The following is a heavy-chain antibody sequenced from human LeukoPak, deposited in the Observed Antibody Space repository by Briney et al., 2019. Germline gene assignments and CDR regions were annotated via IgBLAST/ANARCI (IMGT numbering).Heavy chain of an antibody. J-gene: IGHJ4*02. V-gene: IGHV3-7*01. Sequence: PGGSPRLSCTAPEFPFSNYLMSWGRPAPGEGVEWGAQIKQEGSESYSVDSVKGRFTISRDNAKNSLYLQMNSLRAEDTALYYCARGGQYSGYYYFDYWGQGTLVTVSS. CDR3: ARGGQYSGYYYFDY. CDR1: EFPFSNYL. D-gene: IGHD3-22*01. CDR2: IKQEGSES.